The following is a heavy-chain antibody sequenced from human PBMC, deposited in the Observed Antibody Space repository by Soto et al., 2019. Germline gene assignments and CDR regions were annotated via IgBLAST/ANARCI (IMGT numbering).Heavy chain of an antibody. CDR2: ISGSGGST. CDR3: AKDSSGWYRGLGGY. Sequence: PGGSLRLSCAASGFTFSSYAMSWVRKAPGKGLEWVSAISGSGGSTYYADSVKGQFTISRDNSKNTLYLQMNSLRAEDTAVYYCAKDSSGWYRGLGGYWGQGTLVTVSS. V-gene: IGHV3-23*01. J-gene: IGHJ4*02. D-gene: IGHD6-19*01. CDR1: GFTFSSYA.